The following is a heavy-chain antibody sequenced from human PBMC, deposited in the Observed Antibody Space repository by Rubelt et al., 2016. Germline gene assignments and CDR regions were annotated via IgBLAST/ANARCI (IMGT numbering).Heavy chain of an antibody. J-gene: IGHJ4*02. CDR2: IYYSGST. V-gene: IGHV4-59*01. D-gene: IGHD3-3*01. CDR1: GGSISSYY. CDR3: AGGITIFGVASGYFDY. Sequence: QVQLQESGPGLVKPSETLSLTCTVSGGSISSYYWSWIRRPPGKGLEWIGYIYYSGSTNYNPSLKSRVTISVDTSKNQFSLKLSSVTAADTAVYYCAGGITIFGVASGYFDYWGQGTLVTVSS.